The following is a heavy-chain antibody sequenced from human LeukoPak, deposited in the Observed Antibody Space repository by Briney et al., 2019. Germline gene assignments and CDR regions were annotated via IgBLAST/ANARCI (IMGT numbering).Heavy chain of an antibody. CDR2: INSEGSST. CDR1: GFTFSSYW. J-gene: IGHJ6*03. V-gene: IGHV3-74*01. CDR3: ARDYDRYYMDV. D-gene: IGHD3-3*01. Sequence: HSGGSLRLSCAASGFTFSSYWIHWVRQAPGKGLVWVSRINSEGSSTSYADSVKGRFTISRGNAKNTLYLQMNSLRAEDTAVYYCARDYDRYYMDVWGKGTTVTVSS.